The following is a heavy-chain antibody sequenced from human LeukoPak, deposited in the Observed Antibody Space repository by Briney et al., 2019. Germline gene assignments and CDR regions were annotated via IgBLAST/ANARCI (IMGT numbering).Heavy chain of an antibody. Sequence: GGSLRLSCAASAIIFSDYSMHWVRQAPDKGLEWLVVMSYDGSNKYYADSVKGRFTISRDNSKNTLYLQMNSLRAEDTAVYYCARDSLPRVFLPGGYFQHWGQGTLVTVSS. CDR3: ARDSLPRVFLPGGYFQH. CDR2: MSYDGSNK. J-gene: IGHJ1*01. CDR1: AIIFSDYS. D-gene: IGHD3-10*01. V-gene: IGHV3-30-3*01.